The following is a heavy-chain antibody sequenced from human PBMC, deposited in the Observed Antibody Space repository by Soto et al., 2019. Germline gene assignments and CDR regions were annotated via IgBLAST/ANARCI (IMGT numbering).Heavy chain of an antibody. CDR3: ARDPYSSSWRRVPAGMDV. J-gene: IGHJ6*02. Sequence: GGSLRLSCAASGFTFSSYWMSWVRQAPGKGLEWVANIKQDGSEKYYVDSVKGRFTISRDNAKNSLYLQMNSLRAEDTAVYYCARDPYSSSWRRVPAGMDVWGQGTTVTVSS. CDR2: IKQDGSEK. D-gene: IGHD6-13*01. V-gene: IGHV3-7*01. CDR1: GFTFSSYW.